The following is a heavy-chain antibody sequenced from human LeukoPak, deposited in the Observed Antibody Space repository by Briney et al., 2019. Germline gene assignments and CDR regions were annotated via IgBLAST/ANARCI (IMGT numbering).Heavy chain of an antibody. CDR2: IIPILGIA. J-gene: IGHJ6*02. V-gene: IGHV1-69*04. CDR3: ARVFFVSNYDILTGYPIPPYSYYGMDV. D-gene: IGHD3-9*01. Sequence: PGSSVKVSCKASGGTFSSYAISWVRQAPGQGLEWMGRIIPILGIANYAQKFQGRVTITADKSTSTAYMELSSLRSEDTAVYYCARVFFVSNYDILTGYPIPPYSYYGMDVWGQGTTVTVSS. CDR1: GGTFSSYA.